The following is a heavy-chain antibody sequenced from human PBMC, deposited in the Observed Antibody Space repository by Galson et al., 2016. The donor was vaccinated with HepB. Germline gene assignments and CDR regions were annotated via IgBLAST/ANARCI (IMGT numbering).Heavy chain of an antibody. J-gene: IGHJ4*02. V-gene: IGHV4-31*03. CDR2: IYYGGST. Sequence: TLSLTCTVSGGSISSGGYYWSWIRQHPGKGLEWIGYIYYGGSTYYNPSLRGRVTISGDTSKNQVSLKLSSVTAADTAVYYCARVISAVGATYYFDSWGQGTPVTVSS. D-gene: IGHD1-26*01. CDR1: GGSISSGGYY. CDR3: ARVISAVGATYYFDS.